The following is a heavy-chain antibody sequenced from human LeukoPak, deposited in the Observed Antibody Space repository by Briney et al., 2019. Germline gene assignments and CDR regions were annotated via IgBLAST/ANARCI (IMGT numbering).Heavy chain of an antibody. CDR1: GFTFSRSA. D-gene: IGHD3-16*01. J-gene: IGHJ5*01. CDR2: ISDNGVNT. V-gene: IGHV3-23*01. CDR3: AKDRYRANYVNHFDS. Sequence: GGSLRLSCVASGFTFSRSALSWVRQAPGKGLDWVSTISDNGVNTNYRDSVKGRFTISRDNSKNTLFLQMNSLRVEDTAVYFCAKDRYRANYVNHFDSWGQGTLVTVSP.